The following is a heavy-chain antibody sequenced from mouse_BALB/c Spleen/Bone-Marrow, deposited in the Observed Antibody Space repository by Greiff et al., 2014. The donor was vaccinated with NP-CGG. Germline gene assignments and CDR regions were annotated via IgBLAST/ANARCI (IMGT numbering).Heavy chain of an antibody. CDR3: ARSEYFDSSYDY. J-gene: IGHJ2*01. V-gene: IGHV1-14*01. CDR1: GYTFTSYV. Sequence: EVQLVESGPELVKPGASVKMSCKASGYTFTSYVMHWMKQKPGQGLEWIGYINPYNDGTKYNETFKVKTTLTSDKSSSTAYMDLSSLTSEDSAVYFCARSEYFDSSYDYWGQGTTLTVSS. D-gene: IGHD1-1*01. CDR2: INPYNDGT.